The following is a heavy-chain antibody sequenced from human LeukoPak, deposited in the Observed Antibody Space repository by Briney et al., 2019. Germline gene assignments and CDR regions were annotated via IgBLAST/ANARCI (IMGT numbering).Heavy chain of an antibody. D-gene: IGHD2-2*02. V-gene: IGHV4-59*08. CDR2: IYYSGST. J-gene: IGHJ2*01. CDR1: GGSISGFY. Sequence: PSETLSLTCTVSGGSISGFYWSWIRQPPAKGLEWIGYIYYSGSTNYNPSLKSRVTISVDTSKNQFSLKLSSVTAADTAVYYCARHLEVPAAILGDWYFDLWGRGTLVTVSS. CDR3: ARHLEVPAAILGDWYFDL.